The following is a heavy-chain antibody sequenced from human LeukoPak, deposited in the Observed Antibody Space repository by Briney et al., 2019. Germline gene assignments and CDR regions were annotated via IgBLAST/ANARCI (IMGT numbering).Heavy chain of an antibody. D-gene: IGHD6-13*01. CDR2: IWYDGSNK. V-gene: IGHV3-33*01. CDR3: ARDRFHSSSRYRHFDC. CDR1: GFTFSSYG. J-gene: IGHJ4*02. Sequence: PGGSLRLSCAASGFTFSSYGMHWVRQAPGKGLEWVAVIWYDGSNKYYADSVKGRFTISRDNSKNTLFLQMNSLRAEDTAVYYCARDRFHSSSRYRHFDCWGQGTLVTVSS.